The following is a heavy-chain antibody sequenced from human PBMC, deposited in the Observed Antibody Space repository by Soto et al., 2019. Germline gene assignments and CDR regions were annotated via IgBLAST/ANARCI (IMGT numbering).Heavy chain of an antibody. J-gene: IGHJ4*02. CDR2: IYWDDDK. CDR3: AHGYYDILTGDPN. Sequence: QIPLKESGPTLVKPTQTLTPTCAFSGSSLSTSGVGVGWICQPPGKAMEWLALIYWDDDKRYSPSLKSRLTVTKDTSKNQVVLTLTHMDPVDTATYCCAHGYYDILTGDPNWGEGTLVSFS. D-gene: IGHD3-9*01. CDR1: GSSLSTSGVG. V-gene: IGHV2-5*02.